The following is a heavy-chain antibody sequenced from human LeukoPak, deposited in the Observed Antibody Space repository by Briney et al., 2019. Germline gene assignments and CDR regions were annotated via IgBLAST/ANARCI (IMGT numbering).Heavy chain of an antibody. J-gene: IGHJ5*02. V-gene: IGHV1-2*06. CDR3: ARTWVTMVRGVIRGGPNWFDP. D-gene: IGHD3-10*01. CDR2: INPNSGGT. Sequence: ASVKVSCKASGYTFTSYYMHWVRQAPGQGLEWMGRINPNSGGTNYAQKVQGRVTMTRDTSISTAYMELSRLRSDDTAVYYCARTWVTMVRGVIRGGPNWFDPWGQGTLVTVSS. CDR1: GYTFTSYY.